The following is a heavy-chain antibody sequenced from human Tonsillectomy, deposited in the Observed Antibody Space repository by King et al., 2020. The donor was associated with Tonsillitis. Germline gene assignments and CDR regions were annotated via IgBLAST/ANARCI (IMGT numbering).Heavy chain of an antibody. D-gene: IGHD5-18*01. V-gene: IGHV3-30*04. CDR3: ARDFGRYSFRLHFDY. CDR2: ISYDGSNE. CDR1: GFTFSSYA. J-gene: IGHJ4*02. Sequence: VQLVESGGGVVQPGRSLRLSCAASGFTFSSYALHWVRQAPGKGLEWVALISYDGSNEYYADSVKGRFTISRDNSKNTLYLQMNSLRAEDTSVYYCARDFGRYSFRLHFDYWGQGTLVTVSS.